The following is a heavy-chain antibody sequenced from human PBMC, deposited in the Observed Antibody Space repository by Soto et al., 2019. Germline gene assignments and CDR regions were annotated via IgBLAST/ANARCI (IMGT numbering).Heavy chain of an antibody. V-gene: IGHV1-8*01. Sequence: ASVKVSCKASGYTFTSYDITWVRHATGQGLEWMGWMSPNSGNTGYAQKFQGRVTMTRNTSIGTAYMELSSLRSEDTAVYYWARGVSCGGDCYRDWGQGTPVTVSS. CDR2: MSPNSGNT. CDR3: ARGVSCGGDCYRD. D-gene: IGHD2-21*02. J-gene: IGHJ4*02. CDR1: GYTFTSYD.